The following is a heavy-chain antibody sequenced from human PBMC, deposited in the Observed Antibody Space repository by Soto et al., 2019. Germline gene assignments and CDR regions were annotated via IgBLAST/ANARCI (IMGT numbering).Heavy chain of an antibody. J-gene: IGHJ4*02. V-gene: IGHV4-59*01. CDR1: GGSLSSYY. Sequence: SVTLSLTCTVSGGSLSSYYWSWMRQPPEPGPQCIGYSYYGGSTNYHPSLKSRVTFPKDTSKNQFSLNLMSTTAAHAALQYSARASASYGVFDYWGQRILVTASS. D-gene: IGHD3-10*01. CDR2: SYYGGST. CDR3: ARASASYGVFDY.